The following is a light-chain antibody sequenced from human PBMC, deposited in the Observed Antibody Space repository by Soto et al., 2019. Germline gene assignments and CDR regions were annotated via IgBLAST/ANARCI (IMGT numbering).Light chain of an antibody. CDR3: HQNNRTATFT. J-gene: IGKJ3*01. Sequence: EIGLTRSPGTLSLSPGERATLSCRATQSVPSNYLAWYQQIPGQPPKLLIYGASTRAAGVPDRFSGSGSVREYTLNINRLQPEDFAVIYCHQNNRTATFTFGPGTTVDIK. CDR1: QSVPSNY. V-gene: IGKV3-20*01. CDR2: GAS.